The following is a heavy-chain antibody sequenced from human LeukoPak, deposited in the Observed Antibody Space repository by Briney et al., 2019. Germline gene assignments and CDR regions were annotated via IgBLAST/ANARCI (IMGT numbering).Heavy chain of an antibody. CDR1: GYTFTSYG. CDR3: ARWHTIFGVVINVDGMDV. V-gene: IGHV1-2*02. CDR2: INPNSGGT. D-gene: IGHD3-3*01. J-gene: IGHJ6*02. Sequence: ASVKVSCKASGYTFTSYGISWVRQAPGQGLEWMGWINPNSGGTNYAQKFQGRVTMTRDTSISTAYMELSRLRSDDTAVYYCARWHTIFGVVINVDGMDVWGQGTTVTVSS.